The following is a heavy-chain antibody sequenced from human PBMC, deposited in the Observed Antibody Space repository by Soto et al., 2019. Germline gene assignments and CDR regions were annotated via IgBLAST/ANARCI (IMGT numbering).Heavy chain of an antibody. V-gene: IGHV3-30*18. CDR3: AKDRDSSGWFSGYYYGVDV. CDR2: ISYDGSNK. CDR1: GFTFSSYG. D-gene: IGHD6-19*01. J-gene: IGHJ6*02. Sequence: QVQLVESGGGVVQPGRSLRLSCAASGFTFSSYGMHWVRQAPGKGLEWVALISYDGSNKYYAESVKGRFTISRDNSKNTLSLQVSSLRPEDTAVYYCAKDRDSSGWFSGYYYGVDVWGQGTTVTVSS.